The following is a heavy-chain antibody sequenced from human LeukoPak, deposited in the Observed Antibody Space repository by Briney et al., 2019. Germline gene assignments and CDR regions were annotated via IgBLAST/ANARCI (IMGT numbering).Heavy chain of an antibody. D-gene: IGHD4-17*01. Sequence: GGSLRLSCAASGFTFSSYAMSWVRQAPGKGLEWVSAISGSGGSTYYADSVKGRFTISRDNSKNTLYLQMNSLRAEDTALYYCAKDIHGDYGGYFDYWGQGTLVTVSS. CDR3: AKDIHGDYGGYFDY. J-gene: IGHJ4*02. CDR1: GFTFSSYA. CDR2: ISGSGGST. V-gene: IGHV3-23*01.